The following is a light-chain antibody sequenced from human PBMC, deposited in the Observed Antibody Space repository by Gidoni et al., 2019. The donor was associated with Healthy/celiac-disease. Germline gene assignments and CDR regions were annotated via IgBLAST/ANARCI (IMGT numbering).Light chain of an antibody. J-gene: IGKJ1*01. Sequence: IVITQSPASLALSLGARATINCKSSQSVLYISNNKNYLALYQQKPGQPPKLLIYWASNRESGVPDRFSGSGSGTDFTLTISSLQAEDVEVYYCQQYYSTPWTFXXXTKVEIK. CDR1: QSVLYISNNKNY. CDR3: QQYYSTPWT. CDR2: WAS. V-gene: IGKV4-1*01.